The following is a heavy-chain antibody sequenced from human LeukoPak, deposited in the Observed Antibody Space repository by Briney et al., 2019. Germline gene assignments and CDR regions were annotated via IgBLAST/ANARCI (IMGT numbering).Heavy chain of an antibody. Sequence: SETLSLTCAVYGGSFSGYYCSWIRQPPGKGLEWIGEINHSGSTNYNPSLKSRVSISVDSSKNQFSLKVSSVTAADTAVYYCARGSDTAAGLYWGQGTLVTVSS. D-gene: IGHD6-13*01. J-gene: IGHJ4*02. V-gene: IGHV4-34*01. CDR2: INHSGST. CDR3: ARGSDTAAGLY. CDR1: GGSFSGYY.